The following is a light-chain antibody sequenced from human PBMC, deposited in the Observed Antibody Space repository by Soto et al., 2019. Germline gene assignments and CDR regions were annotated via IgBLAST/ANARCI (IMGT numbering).Light chain of an antibody. Sequence: DIQMTQSPSTLSASVGDRVTITCRASQSISTWLAWYQQKPGKAPKLLIYEASSLESGVPSRFSGSGSGTELPLPISGLRADDFATYSCQPYNNYGWTFGQGTKVK. CDR1: QSISTW. J-gene: IGKJ1*01. CDR3: QPYNNYGWT. V-gene: IGKV1-5*03. CDR2: EAS.